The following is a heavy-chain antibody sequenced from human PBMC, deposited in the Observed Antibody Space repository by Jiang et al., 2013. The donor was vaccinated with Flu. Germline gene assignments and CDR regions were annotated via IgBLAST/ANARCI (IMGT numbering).Heavy chain of an antibody. J-gene: IGHJ5*02. CDR3: ARRMILNWFDP. CDR2: IYNSGTT. D-gene: IGHD3-16*01. Sequence: GSGLVKPSETLSLTCTVSGGSISSSTYYWGWIRQPPGKGLEWIGTIYNSGTTYYNPSLRGRVAISVDTSKSQFSLKLTSVTAADTAVYYCARRMILNWFDPWGQGTLVSVSA. CDR1: GGSISSSTYY. V-gene: IGHV4-39*01.